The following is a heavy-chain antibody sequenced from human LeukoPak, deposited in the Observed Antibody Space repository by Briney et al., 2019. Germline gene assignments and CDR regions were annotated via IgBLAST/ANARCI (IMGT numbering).Heavy chain of an antibody. Sequence: GASVKVSCKGSGYTFTWYYMHWVGQAPGQGVEWMGWINPNSPATTSARTFPGRVTTTTDTSISTAYMELSRLRSDDTAVYYCARGAHDYGDYYPYYWGQGTLVTVSS. D-gene: IGHD4-17*01. CDR1: GYTFTWYY. CDR3: ARGAHDYGDYYPYY. J-gene: IGHJ4*02. CDR2: INPNSPAT. V-gene: IGHV1-2*02.